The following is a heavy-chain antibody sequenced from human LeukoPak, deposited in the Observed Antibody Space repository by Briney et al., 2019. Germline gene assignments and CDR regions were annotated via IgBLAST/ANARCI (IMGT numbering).Heavy chain of an antibody. V-gene: IGHV3-64D*09. D-gene: IGHD3-3*01. CDR2: ISSNGGST. Sequence: GGSLRLSCSASGFTFSSYAMHGLRQAPGKGLEYVSAISSNGGSTYYADSVKGRFTISRDNSKNTLYLQMSSLRAEDTAVYYCVTGSYYDFWSGYRPPLDYWGQGTLVTVSS. CDR3: VTGSYYDFWSGYRPPLDY. CDR1: GFTFSSYA. J-gene: IGHJ4*02.